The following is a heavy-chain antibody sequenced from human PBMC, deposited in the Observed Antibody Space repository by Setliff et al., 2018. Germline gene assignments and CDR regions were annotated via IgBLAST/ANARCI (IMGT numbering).Heavy chain of an antibody. Sequence: SVKVSCKDSGYTFTSYGISWVRQAPGQGLEWMGGIIPIFGTANYAQKFQGRVTITADESTSTAYMELSSLRSEDTAVYYCARVQQLGTFDYWGQGTLVTVSS. V-gene: IGHV1-69*13. CDR3: ARVQQLGTFDY. CDR2: IIPIFGTA. J-gene: IGHJ4*02. D-gene: IGHD6-13*01. CDR1: GYTFTSYG.